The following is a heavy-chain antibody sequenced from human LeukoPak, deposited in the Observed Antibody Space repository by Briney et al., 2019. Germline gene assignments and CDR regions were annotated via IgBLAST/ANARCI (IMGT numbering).Heavy chain of an antibody. Sequence: PSETLSLTCAVYGGSFSGYYWNWIRQPPGKGLEWIGEINHSGSTNYNPSLKSRVTISVDMSKNQFSLKLSSVTAADTAVYYCARGRGDSSGYYYFNYWGQGTLVTVSS. D-gene: IGHD3-22*01. CDR2: INHSGST. CDR3: ARGRGDSSGYYYFNY. V-gene: IGHV4-34*01. CDR1: GGSFSGYY. J-gene: IGHJ4*02.